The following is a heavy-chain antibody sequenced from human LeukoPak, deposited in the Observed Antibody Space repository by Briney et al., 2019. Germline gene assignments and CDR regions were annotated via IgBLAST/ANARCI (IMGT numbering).Heavy chain of an antibody. V-gene: IGHV4-61*02. CDR2: IYFSGST. CDR1: GGSITSGSYY. J-gene: IGHJ6*03. CDR3: VREHPDKTYYYYMDV. Sequence: SQTLSLTCTVSGGSITSGSYYWSWVRQPAGKGLEWIGRIYFSGSTTYNPSLESRVTMSVDTPKNQISLRLDSATAADTAVYYCVREHPDKTYYYYMDVWANGTTVTVSS.